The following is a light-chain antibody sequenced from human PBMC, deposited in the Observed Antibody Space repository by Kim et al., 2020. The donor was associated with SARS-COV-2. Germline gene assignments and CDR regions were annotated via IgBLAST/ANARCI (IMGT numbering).Light chain of an antibody. J-gene: IGLJ2*01. CDR3: QVWDSSSDHRVV. Sequence: PGRTARRSCGRTSIGSKSVEWYRQKSGQAPVLVISYDSDRPSGIPERFSGSNSGNTATLLISRVEAGDEADYYCQVWDSSSDHRVVFGGGTQLTVL. CDR1: SIGSKS. CDR2: YDS. V-gene: IGLV3-21*04.